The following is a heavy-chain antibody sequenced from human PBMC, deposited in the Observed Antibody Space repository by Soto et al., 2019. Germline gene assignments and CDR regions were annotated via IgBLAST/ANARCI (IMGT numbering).Heavy chain of an antibody. V-gene: IGHV3-7*03. D-gene: IGHD2-2*01. CDR1: GFTFTSYS. Sequence: EVQLVESGGALVQPGGSLRLSCAVSGFTFTSYSMSWVRQAPGEGLEWVANIRQDGHEKYYVDSVRGRFTISRDNAQISLYLQMDSLRAEDTAMYYCARDLPGYCSTTNCYYSFDFWGQGTLVTVSS. CDR2: IRQDGHEK. CDR3: ARDLPGYCSTTNCYYSFDF. J-gene: IGHJ4*02.